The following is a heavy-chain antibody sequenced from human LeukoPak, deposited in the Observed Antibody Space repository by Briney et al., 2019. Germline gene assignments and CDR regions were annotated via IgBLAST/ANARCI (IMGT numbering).Heavy chain of an antibody. Sequence: PGGSLRLSCAASGFTFSSYWMNWVRQAPGKGLEWVANIKKDGSERYYVDSVKGRFTISRDNTKKSLYLQMNTLRAEDTAVYYCARALLYYDFWSALGHYMDVWGKGTTVTVSS. V-gene: IGHV3-7*01. CDR2: IKKDGSER. J-gene: IGHJ6*03. D-gene: IGHD3-3*01. CDR1: GFTFSSYW. CDR3: ARALLYYDFWSALGHYMDV.